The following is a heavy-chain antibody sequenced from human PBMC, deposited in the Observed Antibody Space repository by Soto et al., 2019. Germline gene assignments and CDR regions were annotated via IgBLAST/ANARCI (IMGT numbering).Heavy chain of an antibody. D-gene: IGHD1-1*01. Sequence: QVHLVQSGAEVKQPGASVKVSCKASGYTFSVYHMHWVRQAPGQGLEWMGWFYPNSGGTNYPQSLEGGVTTTRDTSINTAYMELSRLASDDAAVYYWTKELQRGMDVWGQGTTVTVSS. CDR1: GYTFSVYH. CDR2: FYPNSGGT. CDR3: TKELQRGMDV. V-gene: IGHV1-2*02. J-gene: IGHJ6*02.